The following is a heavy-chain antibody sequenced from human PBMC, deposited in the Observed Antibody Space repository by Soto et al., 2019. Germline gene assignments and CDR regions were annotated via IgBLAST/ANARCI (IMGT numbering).Heavy chain of an antibody. CDR1: GYSISSGYY. CDR3: AREAGHNFDY. D-gene: IGHD6-19*01. Sequence: PSETLSLTCAVSGYSISSGYYWGWIRQPPGKGLEWIGSIYRSGSTYYNPSLKSRVTISVDTSKNQFSLELSSVTAADTAVYYCAREAGHNFDYWGQGTLVTVS. CDR2: IYRSGST. J-gene: IGHJ4*02. V-gene: IGHV4-38-2*02.